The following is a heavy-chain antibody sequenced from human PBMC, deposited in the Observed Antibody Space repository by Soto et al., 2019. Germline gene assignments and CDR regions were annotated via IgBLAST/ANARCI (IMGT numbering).Heavy chain of an antibody. Sequence: QVQLVESGGGVVQPGTSLRLSCAASGFTFSSYGIHWVRQAPGKGLEWVALISFDGTDKYYADSVQGRFTVSRDNFRTMVYLQMDSLRTEDTAVYHCVKERYAQLWLEDYGMDVWGQGTTVTVPS. CDR3: VKERYAQLWLEDYGMDV. J-gene: IGHJ6*02. CDR2: ISFDGTDK. D-gene: IGHD5-18*01. V-gene: IGHV3-30*18. CDR1: GFTFSSYG.